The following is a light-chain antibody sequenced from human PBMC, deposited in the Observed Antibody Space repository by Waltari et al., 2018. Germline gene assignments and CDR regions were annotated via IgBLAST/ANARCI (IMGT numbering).Light chain of an antibody. V-gene: IGLV2-14*03. CDR1: SSDVGSHNY. CDR3: SSYANSDTWV. Sequence: QSALTQPASVSGSPGRSITISCTGTSSDVGSHNYVSWYQQHPGNAPKLLISDVDKRPSGVSFRFSGSKSGNTASLTISGLQPEDEADYYCSSYANSDTWVFGGGTKLTVL. CDR2: DVD. J-gene: IGLJ3*02.